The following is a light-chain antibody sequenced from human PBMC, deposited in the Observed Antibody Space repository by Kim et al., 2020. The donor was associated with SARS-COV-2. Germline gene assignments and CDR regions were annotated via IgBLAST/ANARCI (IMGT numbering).Light chain of an antibody. CDR2: GAS. CDR3: QQYGRSAVT. V-gene: IGKV3-20*01. Sequence: SPGERATLSCRASQSVRSSYLAWYQQKPGQAPRLLIYGASSRATGIPDRFSGSGSGTDFTLTISRLEPEDFAVYYCQQYGRSAVTFGQGTRLEIK. CDR1: QSVRSSY. J-gene: IGKJ5*01.